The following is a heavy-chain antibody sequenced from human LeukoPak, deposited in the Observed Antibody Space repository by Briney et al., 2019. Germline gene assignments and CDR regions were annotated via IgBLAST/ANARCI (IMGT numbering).Heavy chain of an antibody. CDR2: ISAYNAYT. Sequence: ASVTVSCKASGYTFTSYAMNWVRQAPGQGLEWMGWISAYNAYTYYAQKLQGRVTMTTDTSTSTAYMELRSLRSDDTAVYYCARDVLHRIHYDSSAYYPGSSYWGQGTLVTISS. CDR3: ARDVLHRIHYDSSAYYPGSSY. V-gene: IGHV1-18*01. CDR1: GYTFTSYA. J-gene: IGHJ4*02. D-gene: IGHD3-22*01.